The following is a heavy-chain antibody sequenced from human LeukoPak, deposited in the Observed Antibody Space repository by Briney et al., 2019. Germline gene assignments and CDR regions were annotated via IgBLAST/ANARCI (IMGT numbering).Heavy chain of an antibody. D-gene: IGHD5-24*01. CDR2: IKSDGRGT. CDR1: GFNLRNYR. J-gene: IGHJ4*02. V-gene: IGHV3-74*01. Sequence: GGSLRLSCAVSGFNLRNYRMHWVRQAPGEGLMWISYIKSDGRGTAYADSVKGRFTISRDNAKNTLYLQMNSLRAEDTAVYYCARVPDVDNYGGGDYWGQGTLVTVSS. CDR3: ARVPDVDNYGGGDY.